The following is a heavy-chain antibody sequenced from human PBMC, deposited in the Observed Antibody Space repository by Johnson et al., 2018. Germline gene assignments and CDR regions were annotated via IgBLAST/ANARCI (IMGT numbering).Heavy chain of an antibody. CDR1: GFTFSSYG. V-gene: IGHV3-30*18. Sequence: QVQLVQSGGGVVQPGRSLRLSCAASGFTFSSYGMHWVRQAPGKGLEWVAVISYDGSNKYYADSVKGRFTISRDNSKNTLYLQMNSLRAEDTAVYYCAKGMHWNYRDAFDIWGQGTMVTVSS. J-gene: IGHJ3*02. CDR2: ISYDGSNK. CDR3: AKGMHWNYRDAFDI. D-gene: IGHD1-7*01.